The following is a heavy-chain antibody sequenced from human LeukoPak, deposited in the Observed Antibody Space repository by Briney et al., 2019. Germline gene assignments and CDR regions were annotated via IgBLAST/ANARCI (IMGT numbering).Heavy chain of an antibody. CDR3: AKFPAAGTNSGGFDY. V-gene: IGHV3-23*01. J-gene: IGHJ4*02. CDR2: ISGSGGST. Sequence: GGSLRLSCAASGFTSSSYAMSWVRQAPGKGLEWGSSISGSGGSTYYADSVKGRFTISRDNSKNTLYLQMNSLRAEDTALYHCAKFPAAGTNSGGFDYWGQGTLVTVSS. D-gene: IGHD6-13*01. CDR1: GFTSSSYA.